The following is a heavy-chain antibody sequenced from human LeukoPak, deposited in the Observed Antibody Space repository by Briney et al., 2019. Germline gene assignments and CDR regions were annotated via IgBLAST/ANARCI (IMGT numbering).Heavy chain of an antibody. J-gene: IGHJ4*02. CDR1: GFTFSNYD. D-gene: IGHD6-6*01. V-gene: IGHV3-23*01. CDR3: AKTKYSSSSDPSDY. Sequence: GGSLRLSCAASGFTFSNYDMSWVRQAPGKALEWVSVISGSGDSTYYADSVKGRFTISRDNSKNTLYLQMNSLRAEDTAVYYCAKTKYSSSSDPSDYWGQGTLVTVSS. CDR2: ISGSGDST.